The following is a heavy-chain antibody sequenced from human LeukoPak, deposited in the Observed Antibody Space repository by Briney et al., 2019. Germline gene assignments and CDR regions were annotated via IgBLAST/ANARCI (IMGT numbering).Heavy chain of an antibody. J-gene: IGHJ2*01. Sequence: ASVKVSCKASGYTFTSYGISWVRQAPRQGLERMGWISAYNGNTNYAQKLQGRVTMTTETSTRTAYMELRSLRSDDTAVYYCARDPAVGDYLSHGDGGRHARWYWYFDLWGRGTLVTVSS. V-gene: IGHV1-18*01. CDR3: ARDPAVGDYLSHGDGGRHARWYWYFDL. D-gene: IGHD4-17*01. CDR2: ISAYNGNT. CDR1: GYTFTSYG.